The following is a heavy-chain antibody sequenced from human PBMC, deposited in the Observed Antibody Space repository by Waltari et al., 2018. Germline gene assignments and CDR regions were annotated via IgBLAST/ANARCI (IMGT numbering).Heavy chain of an antibody. CDR3: ARVGGAAGTFYYYYYMDV. CDR2: INHSGST. CDR1: GGSFSGYY. D-gene: IGHD6-13*01. J-gene: IGHJ6*03. V-gene: IGHV4-34*01. Sequence: QVQLQQWGAGLLKPSETLSLTCAVYGGSFSGYYWCWIRHPPGTGLEWIGEINHSGSTNYNPSLKSRVTISVDTSKNQFSLKLSSVTAADTAVYYCARVGGAAGTFYYYYYMDVWGKGTTVTVSS.